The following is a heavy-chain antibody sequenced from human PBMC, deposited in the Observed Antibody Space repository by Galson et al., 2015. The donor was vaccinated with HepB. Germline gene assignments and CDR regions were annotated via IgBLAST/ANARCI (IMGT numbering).Heavy chain of an antibody. V-gene: IGHV1-18*01. J-gene: IGHJ4*02. CDR2: ISAYNGNT. D-gene: IGHD3-10*01. CDR3: ARGAIWFGELLSFDY. CDR1: GYTFTSYG. Sequence: SVKVSCKASGYTFTSYGISWVRQAPGQGLEWMGWISAYNGNTNYAQKLQGRVTMTTDTSTSTAYMELRSLRSDDTAVYYCARGAIWFGELLSFDYWGQGTLVTVSS.